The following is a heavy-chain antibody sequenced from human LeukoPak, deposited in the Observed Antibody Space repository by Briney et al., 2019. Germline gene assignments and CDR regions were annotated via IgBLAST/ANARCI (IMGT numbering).Heavy chain of an antibody. V-gene: IGHV4-59*12. J-gene: IGHJ4*02. CDR2: INDNGHS. Sequence: PSETLSLTCSVSGGSMKDYYWSWIRQPPGKGLEWIAYINDNGHSGYNPSLESRVTISVDTSKNHFYLRLRSVIAADTAVYFCAREFADYVRGSFSDYWGQGILVTVSS. CDR3: AREFADYVRGSFSDY. D-gene: IGHD3-16*01. CDR1: GGSMKDYY.